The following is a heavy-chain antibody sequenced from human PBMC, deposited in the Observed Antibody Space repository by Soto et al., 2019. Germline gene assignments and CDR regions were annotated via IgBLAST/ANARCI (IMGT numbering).Heavy chain of an antibody. D-gene: IGHD3-10*01. Sequence: QVQLVQSGAEVKKPGASVTVSCKASGYSFANYTIHWVRQAPGQGLEWMGWLNPDTASTKFSPKFQGRVIITRDKSANTAFMQLTSLTSEDTALHYWARGGGYYGSGAYYRGYFDHWGLGTLVAVSS. V-gene: IGHV1-3*01. CDR1: GYSFANYT. CDR3: ARGGGYYGSGAYYRGYFDH. CDR2: LNPDTAST. J-gene: IGHJ4*02.